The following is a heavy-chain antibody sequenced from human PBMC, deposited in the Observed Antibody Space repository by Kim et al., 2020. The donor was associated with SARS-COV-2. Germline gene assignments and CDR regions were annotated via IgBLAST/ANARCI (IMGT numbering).Heavy chain of an antibody. D-gene: IGHD4-4*01. V-gene: IGHV4-34*01. J-gene: IGHJ4*02. CDR1: GGSFSGYY. Sequence: SETLSLTCAVYGGSFSGYYWSWIRQPPGKGLEWIGEINHSGSTNYNPSLKSRVTISVDTSKNQFSLKLSSVTAADTAVYYCARLDSNYYFDYWGQGTLVT. CDR2: INHSGST. CDR3: ARLDSNYYFDY.